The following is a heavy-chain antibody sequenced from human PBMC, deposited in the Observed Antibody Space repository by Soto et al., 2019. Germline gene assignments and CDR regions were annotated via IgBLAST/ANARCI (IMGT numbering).Heavy chain of an antibody. D-gene: IGHD3-22*01. CDR1: GFTFGNYA. V-gene: IGHV3-23*01. Sequence: EVQLLQSGGGLVQPGGSLRLSCAASGFTFGNYAMSWVRQAPGQGLEWVSGISGSGGKTYYADSVKGRFTISRDNSKNAVHLQVNSPRAGDTAEYFSAKRSGSGGNYGAFDLWGQGGLVTVSS. CDR2: ISGSGGKT. J-gene: IGHJ4*02. CDR3: AKRSGSGGNYGAFDL.